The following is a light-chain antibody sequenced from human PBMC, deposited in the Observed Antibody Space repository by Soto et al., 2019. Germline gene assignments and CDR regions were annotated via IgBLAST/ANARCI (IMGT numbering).Light chain of an antibody. V-gene: IGKV1-5*01. CDR1: ESIDNW. J-gene: IGKJ1*01. CDR2: AAS. Sequence: DIQMTQSPSTLSASVGDTVTITCRASESIDNWLAWYQQKPGKAPKLLIFAASTLVRGVPSRFSGSGSGTDFTITIRSLQPEDFATHFCQQGYSIHQKFGQGTKV. CDR3: QQGYSIHQK.